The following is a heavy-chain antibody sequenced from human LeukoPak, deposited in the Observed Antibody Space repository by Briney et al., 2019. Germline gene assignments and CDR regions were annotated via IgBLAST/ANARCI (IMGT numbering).Heavy chain of an antibody. V-gene: IGHV4-34*01. CDR1: GGSFSGYY. CDR2: INHSGST. D-gene: IGHD4-11*01. Sequence: SETLSLTCAVYGGSFSGYYWSWIRQPRGKGLEWIGEINHSGSTNYNPSLKSRVTISVDTSKNQFSLKLSSVTAADTAVYYCARFTVTTAYWGQGTLVTVSS. J-gene: IGHJ4*02. CDR3: ARFTVTTAY.